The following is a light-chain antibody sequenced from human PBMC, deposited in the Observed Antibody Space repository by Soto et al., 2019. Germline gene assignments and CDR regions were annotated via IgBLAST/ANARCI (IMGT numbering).Light chain of an antibody. CDR3: QHYGGPPRT. Sequence: EIVLTQSPGTLSLSPGERATLSCGASHSVSGSYLAWYQQKPGQAPRLLIYGASSRATGIPDRFSGSGSGTDFTLTISRLEPADFAVYYCQHYGGPPRTFGQGTKVEI. CDR1: HSVSGSY. CDR2: GAS. V-gene: IGKV3-20*01. J-gene: IGKJ1*01.